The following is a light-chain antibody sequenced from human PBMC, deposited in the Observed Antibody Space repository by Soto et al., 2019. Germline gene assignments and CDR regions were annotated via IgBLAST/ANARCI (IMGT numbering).Light chain of an antibody. J-gene: IGLJ7*01. V-gene: IGLV1-40*01. CDR1: GSNIGASYD. CDR3: AAWDDGLNGVV. Sequence: QPVLTQPPSVSGAPGQRVTISCAGSGSNIGASYDVHWYQQLPGTAPKLLIYGNFNRPSGVPDRFSGSKSGTSASLAISGLQSEDEAHYYCAAWDDGLNGVVFGGGTQLTVL. CDR2: GNF.